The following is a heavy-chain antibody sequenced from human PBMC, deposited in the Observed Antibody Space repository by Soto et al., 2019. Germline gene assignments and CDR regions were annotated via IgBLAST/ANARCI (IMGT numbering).Heavy chain of an antibody. CDR1: GFPFSTSA. V-gene: IGHV3-23*01. CDR3: AKYSGSFPVFNGLSV. J-gene: IGHJ6*02. Sequence: EVRLLESGGGLVQPGGSLRLSCAASGFPFSTSAMNWVRQSPGKGPEWLSLISATSDLAYSAESVKGRFTSSRDNSKNVLYLEMKRLRVEDTAVYYCAKYSGSFPVFNGLSVWGQGTTVIVSS. D-gene: IGHD1-26*01. CDR2: ISATSDLA.